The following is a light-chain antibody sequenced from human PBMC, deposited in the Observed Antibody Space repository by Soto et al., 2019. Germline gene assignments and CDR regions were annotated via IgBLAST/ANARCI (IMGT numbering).Light chain of an antibody. J-gene: IGKJ5*01. V-gene: IGKV2-28*01. CDR2: LGS. CDR1: QSLLHLNGNNY. CDR3: MQALQNPVT. Sequence: DILITQSTLSLPVTPGEPASSSCRSSQSLLHLNGNNYLDWYLQKPGQSPQLLIYLGSNRASGVPDRFSGSGSGTDFTLKSSRVEAEDVGIYYCMQALQNPVTFGQGTRLEIK.